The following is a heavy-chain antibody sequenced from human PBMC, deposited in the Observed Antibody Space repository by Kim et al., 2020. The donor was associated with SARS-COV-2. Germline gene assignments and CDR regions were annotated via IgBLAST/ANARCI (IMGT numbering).Heavy chain of an antibody. CDR3: TRDPYILGDY. V-gene: IGHV1-2*06. D-gene: IGHD3-16*01. Sequence: ASVKVSCKAXGYTFSDYFMYWVRQAPGLGLELMGRINPKTGGTNYAQSFQGRVTMTSDTSISTAYMELTSLRSDDTAVYYCTRDPYILGDYWGQGTLVTVSS. J-gene: IGHJ4*02. CDR1: GYTFSDYF. CDR2: INPKTGGT.